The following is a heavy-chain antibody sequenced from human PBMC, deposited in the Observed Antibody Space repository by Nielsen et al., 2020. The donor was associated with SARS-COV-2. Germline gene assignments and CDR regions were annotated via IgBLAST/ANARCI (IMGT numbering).Heavy chain of an antibody. CDR1: GFTFSSYG. Sequence: GGSLRLSCAASGFTFSSYGMHWVRQAPGKGLEWVAVIWYDGSNKYYADSVKGRFTISRDNSKNTLYLQMNSLRAEDTAVYYCARGKDYGDYSNYYYYGMDVWGQGTTVTVSS. CDR3: ARGKDYGDYSNYYYYGMDV. J-gene: IGHJ6*02. V-gene: IGHV3-30*19. CDR2: IWYDGSNK. D-gene: IGHD4-17*01.